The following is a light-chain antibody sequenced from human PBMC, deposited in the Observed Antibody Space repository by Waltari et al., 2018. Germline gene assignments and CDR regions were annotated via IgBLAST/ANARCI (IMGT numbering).Light chain of an antibody. J-gene: IGKJ5*01. CDR2: WAS. V-gene: IGKV4-1*01. CDR1: QSVLYSSKNRNY. Sequence: DIVMTQSPVSLAVSLGERASINCKSSQSVLYSSKNRNYLAWYQKKPGQPPKLLIYWASTRESGVPDRFSGSGSATDFTHTISSLQAEDGAVYYCQQYYTTPHFGQGTRLEIK. CDR3: QQYYTTPH.